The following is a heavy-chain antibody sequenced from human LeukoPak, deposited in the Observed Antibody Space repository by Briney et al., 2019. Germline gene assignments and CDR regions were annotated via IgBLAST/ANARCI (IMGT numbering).Heavy chain of an antibody. V-gene: IGHV3-23*01. CDR1: GFTFSSYA. J-gene: IGHJ1*01. CDR2: ISGSGGST. D-gene: IGHD5-24*01. Sequence: GGSLRLSCAASGFTFSSYAMSWVRQAPGKGLEWVSAISGSGGSTYYADSVKGRFTISRDNSENTLYLQMNSLRAEDTAVYYCAKSRKMGYFQHWGQGTLVTVSS. CDR3: AKSRKMGYFQH.